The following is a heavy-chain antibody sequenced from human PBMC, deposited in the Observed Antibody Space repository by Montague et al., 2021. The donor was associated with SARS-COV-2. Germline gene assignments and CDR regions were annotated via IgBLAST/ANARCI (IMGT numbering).Heavy chain of an antibody. Sequence: SETLSLTCAANGGPSSVYFGNSTRQTPGKGPAWIGLIKHCVSTQYNPSCKSRVTISVETSKNHLSLNLSSVTAADTAVYYCVVVPLGPRGRGFDYWGQGTLVTVSS. V-gene: IGHV4-34*01. CDR2: IKHCVST. CDR1: GGPSSVYF. CDR3: VVVPLGPRGRGFDY. J-gene: IGHJ4*02. D-gene: IGHD2-15*01.